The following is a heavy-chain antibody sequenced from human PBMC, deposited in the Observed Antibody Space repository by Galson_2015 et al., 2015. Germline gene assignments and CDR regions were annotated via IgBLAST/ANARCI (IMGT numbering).Heavy chain of an antibody. CDR2: IYSGGST. CDR3: ARRKGATTLDAFDI. D-gene: IGHD1-26*01. J-gene: IGHJ3*02. Sequence: SLRLSCAASGFTVSSNYMSWVRQAPGKGLEWVSVIYSGGSTYYADSVKGRFTISRDNSKNTLYLQMNSLRAEDTAVYYCARRKGATTLDAFDIWGQGTMVTVSS. CDR1: GFTVSSNY. V-gene: IGHV3-66*02.